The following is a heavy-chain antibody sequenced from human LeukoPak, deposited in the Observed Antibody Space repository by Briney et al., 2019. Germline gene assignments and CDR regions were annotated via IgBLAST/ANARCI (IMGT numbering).Heavy chain of an antibody. D-gene: IGHD1-26*01. CDR3: AKASGSYSDYYYYYMDV. V-gene: IGHV3-23*01. CDR2: ISGSGGST. J-gene: IGHJ6*03. Sequence: PGGSQRLSCAASGFTFSSYAMSWVRQAPGKGLEWVSAISGSGGSTYYADSVKGRFTISRDNSKNTLYLQMNSLSAEDTAVYYCAKASGSYSDYYYYYMDVWGKGTTVTVSS. CDR1: GFTFSSYA.